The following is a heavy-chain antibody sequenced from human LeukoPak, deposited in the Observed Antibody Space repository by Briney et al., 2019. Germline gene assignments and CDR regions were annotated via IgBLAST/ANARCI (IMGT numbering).Heavy chain of an antibody. V-gene: IGHV2-5*01. CDR2: IYWNDDK. J-gene: IGHJ4*02. CDR1: GFSLSTSGVG. CDR3: AHSLGYYDFWSGYYRYFDY. D-gene: IGHD3-3*01. Sequence: ESGPTLVKPTQTLTLTCTFSGFSLSTSGVGVGWIRQPPGKALEWLALIYWNDDKRYSPSLKSRLTITKDTSKNQVVLTMTNMDPVDTATYYCAHSLGYYDFWSGYYRYFDYWGQGTLVTVSS.